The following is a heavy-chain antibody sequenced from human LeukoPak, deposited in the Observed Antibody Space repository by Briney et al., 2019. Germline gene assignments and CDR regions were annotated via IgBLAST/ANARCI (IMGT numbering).Heavy chain of an antibody. CDR2: ISSSSSTI. J-gene: IGHJ4*02. D-gene: IGHD1-14*01. CDR1: GLIFGTYS. CDR3: TRDSPPDH. Sequence: GGSLRLSCAASGLIFGTYSMNWVRQAPGKGLEWVSYISSSSSTIYYADSVKGRFTISRDNAKNSLYLQMNSLRAEDTAIYYCTRDSPPDHWGQGTLVTVSS. V-gene: IGHV3-48*01.